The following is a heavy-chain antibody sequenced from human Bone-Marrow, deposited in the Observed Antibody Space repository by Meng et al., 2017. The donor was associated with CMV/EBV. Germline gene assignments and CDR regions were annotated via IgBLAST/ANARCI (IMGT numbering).Heavy chain of an antibody. CDR1: GYTFTSYY. J-gene: IGHJ3*02. CDR3: ARGSMRYCSSTSCYGSFAHCTNGVCSPTGAFDI. CDR2: INPSGGST. Sequence: ASVKVSCKASGYTFTSYYMHWVRQAPGQGLEWMGIINPSGGSTSYAQKFQGRVTMTRDTSTSTVYMELSSLRSEDKAVYYCARGSMRYCSSTSCYGSFAHCTNGVCSPTGAFDIWGQGTMVTVSS. D-gene: IGHD2-2*01. V-gene: IGHV1-46*01.